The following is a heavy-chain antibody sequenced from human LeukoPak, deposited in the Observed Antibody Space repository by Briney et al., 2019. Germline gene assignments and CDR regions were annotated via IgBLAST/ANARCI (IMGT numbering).Heavy chain of an antibody. CDR3: ARGLAAPDH. CDR1: GFTFSNCG. J-gene: IGHJ4*02. V-gene: IGHV3-23*01. D-gene: IGHD3-9*01. Sequence: GGSLRLSCAASGFTFSNCGMSWVRQAPGKGLEWVSTISNSGGNTYYADSVKGRFTVSRDNSKNTLSLQMNTLRGEDTALYYCARGLAAPDHWGQGTLVTVSS. CDR2: ISNSGGNT.